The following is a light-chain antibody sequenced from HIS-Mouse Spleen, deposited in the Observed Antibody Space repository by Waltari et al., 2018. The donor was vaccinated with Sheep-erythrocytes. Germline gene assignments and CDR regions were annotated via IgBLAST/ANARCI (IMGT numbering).Light chain of an antibody. V-gene: IGLV1-44*01. CDR1: SSNIGSNT. J-gene: IGLJ3*02. CDR2: SNN. CDR3: AAWDDSLNVLV. Sequence: QSVLTQPPSASGTPGQRVTISCSGSSSNIGSNTVNWYQQLPGTAPKLLIYSNNRRPSGVPDRFSGSKSGTSASLAISGLQSEDEAEYYCAAWDDSLNVLVFGGGTKLTVL.